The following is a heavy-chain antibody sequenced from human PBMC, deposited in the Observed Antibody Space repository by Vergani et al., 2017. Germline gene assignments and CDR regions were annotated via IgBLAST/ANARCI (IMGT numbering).Heavy chain of an antibody. CDR3: ARGRCDWNGGPNYFYPMDV. V-gene: IGHV1-69*08. D-gene: IGHD1-1*01. J-gene: IGHJ6*02. Sequence: QVQLVQSGPEVKRPGSSVKLSCKASGDSFTSSSITWVRQAPGQGLEWMGRIMPILSTPSYSQRFRDRVTITAAKSTITAFMELRSLKSEDTAVDYCARGRCDWNGGPNYFYPMDVWGQGALVAVAS. CDR2: IMPILSTP. CDR1: GDSFTSSS.